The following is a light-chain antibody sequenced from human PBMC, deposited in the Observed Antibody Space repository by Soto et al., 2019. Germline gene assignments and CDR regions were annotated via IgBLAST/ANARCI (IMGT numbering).Light chain of an antibody. CDR1: SSDIGAYNY. CDR2: DVR. J-gene: IGLJ2*01. Sequence: QSVLTQTTSVSGSPGQSITISCTGTSSDIGAYNYVSWYQQHPGKAPKLMIRDVRNRPSGVSNRFSGSKSGNTASLTISGLQDEDEADYYCSSYTSSSSVVFGGGTKLTVL. V-gene: IGLV2-14*03. CDR3: SSYTSSSSVV.